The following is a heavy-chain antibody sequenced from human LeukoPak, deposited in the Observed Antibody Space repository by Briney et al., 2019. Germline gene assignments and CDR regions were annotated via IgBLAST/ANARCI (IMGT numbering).Heavy chain of an antibody. CDR3: ARMYSGTYIGY. V-gene: IGHV3-74*01. Sequence: GGSLRLSCAASGFSFSSYWMHWVRQAPGKGLLWVSRINTDGSSTYYADSVKGRFTISRDNAKNTLYLQMNSLRDEDTAVYYCARMYSGTYIGYWGQGTLVTVSS. D-gene: IGHD1-26*01. J-gene: IGHJ4*02. CDR2: INTDGSST. CDR1: GFSFSSYW.